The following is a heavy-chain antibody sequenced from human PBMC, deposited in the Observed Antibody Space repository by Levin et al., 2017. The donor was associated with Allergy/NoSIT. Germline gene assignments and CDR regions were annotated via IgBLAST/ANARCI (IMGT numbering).Heavy chain of an antibody. CDR2: TYYRSNWHS. Sequence: SQTLSLTCAISGDSVSSTTAAWNWIRQSPSRGLEWLGRTYYRSNWHSDYAVSVKSRITINADTSKNQFSLQLNSVTSEDTAMYYCARSGYFQEYLQHWGQGTLVTVSS. V-gene: IGHV6-1*01. J-gene: IGHJ1*01. CDR3: ARSGYFQEYLQH. D-gene: IGHD5-12*01. CDR1: GDSVSSTTAA.